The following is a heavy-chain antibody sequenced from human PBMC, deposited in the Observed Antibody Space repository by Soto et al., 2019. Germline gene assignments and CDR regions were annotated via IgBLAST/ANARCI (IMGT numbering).Heavy chain of an antibody. D-gene: IGHD2-21*02. CDR3: ASAYCGGDCYSGFAFDI. CDR2: IYPGDSDT. J-gene: IGHJ3*02. CDR1: GYSFTSYW. V-gene: IGHV5-51*01. Sequence: PGESLKISCKGSGYSFTSYWIGWVRQMPGKGLEWMGIIYPGDSDTRYSPSFQGQVTISADKSISTAYLQWSSLKASDTAMYYCASAYCGGDCYSGFAFDIWGQGTMFTVSS.